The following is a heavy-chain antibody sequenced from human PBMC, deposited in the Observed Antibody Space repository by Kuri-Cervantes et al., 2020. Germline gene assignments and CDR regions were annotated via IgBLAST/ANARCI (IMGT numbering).Heavy chain of an antibody. D-gene: IGHD3-22*01. CDR2: INWNGVNT. Sequence: GESLKISCAASGFTFSSYSMNWVRQAPGKGLEWVCSINWNGVNTYYVDSVKGRFTISRDNVKRSLYLQMNSLRAEDTAFYYCVRDDRYYYDSNGYYPLGYWGQGTLVTVSS. V-gene: IGHV3-20*04. J-gene: IGHJ4*02. CDR3: VRDDRYYYDSNGYYPLGY. CDR1: GFTFSSYS.